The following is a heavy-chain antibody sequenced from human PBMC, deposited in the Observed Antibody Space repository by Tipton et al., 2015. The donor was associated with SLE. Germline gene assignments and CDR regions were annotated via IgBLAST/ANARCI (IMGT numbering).Heavy chain of an antibody. CDR3: AGGLAVAGTRDY. D-gene: IGHD6-19*01. J-gene: IGHJ4*02. CDR1: GYSISTGFY. Sequence: TLSLTCTVSGYSISTGFYWGWIRQPPGKGLDWIGHVSPSGDTNYNPPLESRVTISRDTPNNQFSLKLNSVTAADTAIYYCAGGLAVAGTRDYWGQGTLVTVSS. CDR2: VSPSGDT. V-gene: IGHV4-38-2*02.